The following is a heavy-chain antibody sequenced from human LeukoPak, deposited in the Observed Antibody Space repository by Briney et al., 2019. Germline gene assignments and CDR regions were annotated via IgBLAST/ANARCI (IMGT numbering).Heavy chain of an antibody. J-gene: IGHJ5*02. Sequence: SETLSLTCTVSGGSISSYYWSWIRQPPGKGLEWIGYIYYSGSTNYNPSLKSRVTISVDTSKNQFSLKLSSVTAADTAVYYCARDTGTGGVYDPWGQGTLVTVSS. D-gene: IGHD3/OR15-3a*01. CDR3: ARDTGTGGVYDP. V-gene: IGHV4-59*01. CDR2: IYYSGST. CDR1: GGSISSYY.